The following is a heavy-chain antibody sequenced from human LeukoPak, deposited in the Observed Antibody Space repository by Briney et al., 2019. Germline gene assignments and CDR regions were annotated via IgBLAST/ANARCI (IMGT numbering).Heavy chain of an antibody. D-gene: IGHD2-15*01. J-gene: IGHJ4*02. Sequence: GGSLRLSCAASGFTFSSYSMNWVRQAPGKGLEWVSSISSSSSYIYHADSVKGRFTISRDNAKNSLYLQMNSLRAEDTAVYYCARDLRAYCSGGSCYGGFDYWGQGTLVTVSS. CDR2: ISSSSSYI. CDR1: GFTFSSYS. V-gene: IGHV3-21*01. CDR3: ARDLRAYCSGGSCYGGFDY.